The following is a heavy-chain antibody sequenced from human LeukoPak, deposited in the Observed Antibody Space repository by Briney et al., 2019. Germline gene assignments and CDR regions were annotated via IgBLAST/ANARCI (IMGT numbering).Heavy chain of an antibody. J-gene: IGHJ4*02. Sequence: PGGSLRLSCAASGFIFDDYTMHLVRQVPGKGLEWVSLIDRDGGITYYADSVKGRFTISRDNSKNSLSLQMNGLRTEDSALYYCAKDSGDSSGYTFDSWGQGTLVTVSS. D-gene: IGHD3-22*01. CDR2: IDRDGGIT. V-gene: IGHV3-43*01. CDR1: GFIFDDYT. CDR3: AKDSGDSSGYTFDS.